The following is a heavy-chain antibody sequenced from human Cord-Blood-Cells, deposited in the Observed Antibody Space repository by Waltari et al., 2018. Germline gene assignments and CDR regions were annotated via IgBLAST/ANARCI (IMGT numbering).Heavy chain of an antibody. V-gene: IGHV1-24*01. Sequence: QVQLVQSGVEVKKPGASVKVSCKVSGYTLTELSMHWVRQAPGKGLEWMGGFDPEDGETIYAQKFQGRVTMTEDTSTDTAYMELSSLRSEDTAVYYCATAGYCSGGSCYSYYYYGMDVWGQGTTVTVSS. CDR3: ATAGYCSGGSCYSYYYYGMDV. CDR1: GYTLTELS. D-gene: IGHD2-15*01. CDR2: FDPEDGET. J-gene: IGHJ6*02.